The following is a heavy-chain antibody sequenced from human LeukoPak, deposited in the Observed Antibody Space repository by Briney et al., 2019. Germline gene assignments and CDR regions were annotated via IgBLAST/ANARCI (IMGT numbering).Heavy chain of an antibody. D-gene: IGHD2-21*02. V-gene: IGHV4-39*07. CDR3: ARVVDSQDLAYCGGDCFPSGY. CDR1: GGSISSSSYY. J-gene: IGHJ4*02. Sequence: TPSETLSLTCTVSGGSISSSSYYWGWIRQPPGKGLEWIGSIYYSGSTYYNPPLKSRVTISVDTSKNQFSLKLSSVTAADTAVYYCARVVDSQDLAYCGGDCFPSGYWGQGTLVTVSS. CDR2: IYYSGST.